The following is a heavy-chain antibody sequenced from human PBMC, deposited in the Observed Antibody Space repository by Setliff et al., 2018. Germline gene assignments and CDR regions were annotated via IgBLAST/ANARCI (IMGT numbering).Heavy chain of an antibody. V-gene: IGHV3-21*01. Sequence: PGGSLRLSCAASGFTFSSYSLNWVRQAPGKGLEWVSSISSSSFHIYYRDSVKGRFTISRDNAKNSLYLQMNSLRADDTAVYYCAKGIATHCYYYMDVWGKGTTVTVSS. J-gene: IGHJ6*03. CDR2: ISSSSFHI. CDR3: AKGIATHCYYYMDV. D-gene: IGHD6-13*01. CDR1: GFTFSSYS.